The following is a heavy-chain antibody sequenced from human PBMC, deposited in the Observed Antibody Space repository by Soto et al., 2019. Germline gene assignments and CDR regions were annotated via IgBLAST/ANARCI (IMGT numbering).Heavy chain of an antibody. Sequence: SETLSLTCTVSGGFVNSDTHSWSWIRQTPGKRLEWIGFIYSGGSTKNPSLRSRVTMSVDTSKNQFSLKLRSVIVADTAVYHCARFVRSCSATSCSTRADVWGQGITVTVSS. V-gene: IGHV4-61*01. CDR1: GGFVNSDTHS. CDR2: IYSGGST. D-gene: IGHD2-15*01. J-gene: IGHJ6*02. CDR3: ARFVRSCSATSCSTRADV.